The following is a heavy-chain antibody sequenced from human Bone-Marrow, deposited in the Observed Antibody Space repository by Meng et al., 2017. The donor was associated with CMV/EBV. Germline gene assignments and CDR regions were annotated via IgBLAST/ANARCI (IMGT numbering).Heavy chain of an antibody. J-gene: IGHJ4*02. CDR3: ARDRVHCSSTSCRRYYFDY. D-gene: IGHD2-2*01. CDR2: IKQDGSEK. V-gene: IGHV3-7*01. CDR1: GFTFSSYW. Sequence: GESLKISCAASGFTFSSYWMSWVRQAPGKGLEWVANIKQDGSEKYYVDSVKGRFTISRDNAKNSLYLQMNSLRAEDTAVYYCARDRVHCSSTSCRRYYFDYWGQGTLVIVSS.